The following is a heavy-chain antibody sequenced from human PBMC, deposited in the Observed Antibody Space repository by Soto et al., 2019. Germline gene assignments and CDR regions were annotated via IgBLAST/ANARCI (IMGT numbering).Heavy chain of an antibody. Sequence: PSETLSLTCTVSGDSVTGSYWDWIRQPPGKGLEWIGYVHYTGSTSYNPSLKSRVTISVDASKNQFSLKVNSVTAADTAIYYCARHRYCGTSSCLEWGQGTLVTVSS. D-gene: IGHD2-2*01. CDR3: ARHRYCGTSSCLE. CDR2: VHYTGST. CDR1: GDSVTGSY. J-gene: IGHJ4*02. V-gene: IGHV4-59*08.